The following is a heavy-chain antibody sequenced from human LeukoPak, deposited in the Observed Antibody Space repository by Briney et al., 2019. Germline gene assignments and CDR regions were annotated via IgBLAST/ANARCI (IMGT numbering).Heavy chain of an antibody. D-gene: IGHD3-10*02. CDR1: GFTFSSYS. CDR3: ARDLKPSVFGREGCYYYYGMDV. CDR2: ISSSSSYI. V-gene: IGHV3-21*01. J-gene: IGHJ6*02. Sequence: PGVSLRHSCAASGFTFSSYSMNRVRQAPGKGLEWVSSISSSSSYIYYADSVKGRFTISRDNAKNSLYLQMNSLRAEDTAVYYCARDLKPSVFGREGCYYYYGMDVWGQGTTVTVSS.